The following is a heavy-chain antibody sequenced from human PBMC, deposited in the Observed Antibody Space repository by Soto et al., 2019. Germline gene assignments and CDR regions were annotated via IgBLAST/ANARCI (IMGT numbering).Heavy chain of an antibody. CDR2: IYSGSST. V-gene: IGHV3-53*04. D-gene: IGHD2-15*01. J-gene: IGHJ6*03. CDR1: GFTVSSNY. CDR3: ARAPNDYCSGGSCYFDYYYYMDV. Sequence: GGSLRLSCAASGFTVSSNYMSWVRQAPGKGPEWVSVIYSGSSTYYADSVKGRFTISRHNSKNTLYLQMNSLRAEDTAVYYCARAPNDYCSGGSCYFDYYYYMDVWGKGTTVTVSS.